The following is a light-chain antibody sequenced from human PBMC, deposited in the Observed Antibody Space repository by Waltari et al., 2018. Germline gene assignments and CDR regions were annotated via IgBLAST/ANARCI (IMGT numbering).Light chain of an antibody. J-gene: IGKJ2*01. Sequence: AIRMTQSPSSFSASTGDRVTITCRASQAIGSYLAWYRQKPGRVPKLLISAASTLQSGVPSRFSGSGSGTDFTLTISSLQPEDFATYYCQQANSFPVTFGQGTKLEIK. CDR3: QQANSFPVT. V-gene: IGKV1-8*01. CDR1: QAIGSY. CDR2: AAS.